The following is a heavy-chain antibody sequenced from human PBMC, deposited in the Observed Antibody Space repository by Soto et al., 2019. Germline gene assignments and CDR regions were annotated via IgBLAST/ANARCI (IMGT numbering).Heavy chain of an antibody. Sequence: EVQLLESGGGLVQPGGALRLSCAASGFSFTSHAMSWVRQAPGKALQWISSISAGSEGAYYADSVKGRFTISRDNSNNTLYLHMNSLRAEDTAVYYCARDLWWYLHWGQGTLVTVSS. CDR1: GFSFTSHA. D-gene: IGHD2-15*01. CDR3: ARDLWWYLH. V-gene: IGHV3-23*01. J-gene: IGHJ1*01. CDR2: ISAGSEGA.